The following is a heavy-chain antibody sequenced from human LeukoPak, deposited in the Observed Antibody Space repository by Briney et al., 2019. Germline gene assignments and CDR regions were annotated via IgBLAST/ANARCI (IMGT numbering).Heavy chain of an antibody. D-gene: IGHD6-19*01. J-gene: IGHJ4*02. Sequence: QPGGSLRLSCAASGFTFSSYAMSWVRQAPGKGLEWVSAISGSGGSTYYADSVKGRFTISRDNSKNTLYLQMNSLRAEDTAVYYCARTTGFGSGWYFDYWGQGTLVTVSS. CDR2: ISGSGGST. V-gene: IGHV3-23*01. CDR3: ARTTGFGSGWYFDY. CDR1: GFTFSSYA.